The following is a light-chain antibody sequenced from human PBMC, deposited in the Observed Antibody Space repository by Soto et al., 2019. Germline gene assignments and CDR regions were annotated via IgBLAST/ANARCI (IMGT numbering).Light chain of an antibody. Sequence: EIVMTQSPATLSVSPGERATLSCRASRNINRKLAWYQQKPGQAPRLLISGASTRATGIPARFSGSGSGTEFSLTISSLQSEDFAAYYCQQYYDYPPLIFGGGTKVQIK. V-gene: IGKV3-15*01. CDR1: RNINRK. CDR3: QQYYDYPPLI. CDR2: GAS. J-gene: IGKJ4*01.